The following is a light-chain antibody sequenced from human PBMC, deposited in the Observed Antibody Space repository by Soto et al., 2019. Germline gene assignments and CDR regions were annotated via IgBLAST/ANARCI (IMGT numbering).Light chain of an antibody. J-gene: IGKJ2*01. Sequence: EIVMTQSPATLSVSPGERATLSCRASQSVNSNLAWYQQKPGQAPRLLIYGASTRATGIPARFSGSWSGTEFTLTISSLQSEDLAVFYCQQYKNWRTFGQGTKLEIK. V-gene: IGKV3-15*01. CDR1: QSVNSN. CDR3: QQYKNWRT. CDR2: GAS.